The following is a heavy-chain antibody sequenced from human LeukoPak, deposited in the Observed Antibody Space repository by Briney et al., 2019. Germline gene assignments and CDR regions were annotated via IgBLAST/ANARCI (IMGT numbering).Heavy chain of an antibody. V-gene: IGHV3-7*03. D-gene: IGHD3-16*01. CDR3: ARGGGLDV. CDR1: GFTFSSYW. Sequence: GGSLRHSCAASGFTFSSYWMNWARQAPGKGLEWVASINHNGNVNYYVDSVKGRFTISRDNAKNSLYLQMSNLRAEDSAVYFCARGGGLDVWGQGATVTVSS. J-gene: IGHJ6*02. CDR2: INHNGNVN.